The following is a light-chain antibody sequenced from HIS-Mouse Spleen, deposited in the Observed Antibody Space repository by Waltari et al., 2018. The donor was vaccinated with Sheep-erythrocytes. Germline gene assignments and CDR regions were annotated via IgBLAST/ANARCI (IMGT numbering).Light chain of an antibody. J-gene: IGKJ3*01. CDR3: QQYNSSLT. CDR1: QSISSW. CDR2: KAS. Sequence: DIQMTQSPSTLSASVGDRVTITCRASQSISSWLAWYQQKPGKAPKILIYKASSLESGVPSRFSGSGSGTEFTLTISSLQPDDFATYYCQQYNSSLTFGPGTKVDIK. V-gene: IGKV1-5*03.